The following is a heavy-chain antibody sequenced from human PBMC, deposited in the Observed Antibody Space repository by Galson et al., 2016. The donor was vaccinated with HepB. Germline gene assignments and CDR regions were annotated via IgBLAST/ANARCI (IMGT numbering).Heavy chain of an antibody. CDR2: LYRDGFT. CDR1: GFVVSSTY. V-gene: IGHV3-66*01. CDR3: ARGGRQDRASIFDY. J-gene: IGHJ4*02. D-gene: IGHD2-15*01. Sequence: SLRLSCAASGFVVSSTYMAWVRQAPGRGLECVSLLYRDGFTYYANSVKGRFTISRDNSKNTFYLQMNSLRAVDTAVYYCARGGRQDRASIFDYWGQGTLVTVSS.